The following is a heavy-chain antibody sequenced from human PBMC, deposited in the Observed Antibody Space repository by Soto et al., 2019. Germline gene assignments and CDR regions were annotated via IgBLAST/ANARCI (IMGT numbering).Heavy chain of an antibody. CDR3: TILQRRCLNSDY. Sequence: SETLSLTCTVSGGSISNSSYYWGWIRQPPGKGLEWIGHIYYSGTSYSNPSLKGRVTLSVDTSKNQFSLKLNSVTAADTAVYYCTILQRRCLNSDYWGQGTLVTVSS. CDR2: IYYSGTS. D-gene: IGHD3-3*01. V-gene: IGHV4-39*01. J-gene: IGHJ4*02. CDR1: GGSISNSSYY.